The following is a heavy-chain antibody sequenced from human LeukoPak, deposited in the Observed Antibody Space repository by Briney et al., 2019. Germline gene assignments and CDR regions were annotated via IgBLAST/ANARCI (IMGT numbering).Heavy chain of an antibody. J-gene: IGHJ4*02. D-gene: IGHD5-18*01. CDR1: GGTFSSYA. Sequence: ASVKVSCKASGGTFSSYAIGWVRQAPGQGLEWMGGIIPIFGTANYAQKFQGRVTITADESTSTAYMELSSLRSEDTAVYYCARERGYSYGGYFDYWGQGTLVTVSS. CDR2: IIPIFGTA. CDR3: ARERGYSYGGYFDY. V-gene: IGHV1-69*13.